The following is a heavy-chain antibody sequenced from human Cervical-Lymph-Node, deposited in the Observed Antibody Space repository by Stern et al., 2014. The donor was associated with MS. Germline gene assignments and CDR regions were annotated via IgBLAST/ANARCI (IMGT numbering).Heavy chain of an antibody. V-gene: IGHV4-59*01. J-gene: IGHJ4*02. CDR3: ATRNGDY. CDR2: IYYSGST. Sequence: QLQLQESGPGLVKPSETLSLTCPVSGGSISSYYWSWIRQPPGKGLEWIGYIYYSGSTNYNPSLKSRVTISVDTSKNQFSLKLSSVTAADTAVYYCATRNGDYWGQGTLVTVSS. CDR1: GGSISSYY. D-gene: IGHD2-8*01.